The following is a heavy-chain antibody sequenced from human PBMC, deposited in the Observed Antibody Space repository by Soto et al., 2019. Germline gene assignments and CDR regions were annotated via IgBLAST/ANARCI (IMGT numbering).Heavy chain of an antibody. CDR2: NYYSGIT. J-gene: IGHJ6*02. CDR1: GGSISSGGYY. D-gene: IGHD6-6*01. V-gene: IGHV4-31*03. CDR3: ARGSSIAGLYYGMDV. Sequence: SETLSLTCTVSGGSISSGGYYWTWIRQHPGKGLERIGYNYYSGITYYNPSLKSRVTISLDTSKNQFSLKLSSVTAADTAVYYCARGSSIAGLYYGMDVWGQGTTVTVSS.